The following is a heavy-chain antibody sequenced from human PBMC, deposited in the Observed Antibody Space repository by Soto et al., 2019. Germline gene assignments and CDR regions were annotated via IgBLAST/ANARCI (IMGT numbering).Heavy chain of an antibody. Sequence: HPGGSLRLSCAASGFTFSSYGMHWVRQAPGKGLEWVAVIWYDGSNKYYADSVKGRFTISRDNSKNTLYLQMNSLRAEDTAVYYCARDGTVTNYYYYGMDVWGQGTTVTVSS. V-gene: IGHV3-33*01. CDR3: ARDGTVTNYYYYGMDV. D-gene: IGHD4-4*01. J-gene: IGHJ6*02. CDR2: IWYDGSNK. CDR1: GFTFSSYG.